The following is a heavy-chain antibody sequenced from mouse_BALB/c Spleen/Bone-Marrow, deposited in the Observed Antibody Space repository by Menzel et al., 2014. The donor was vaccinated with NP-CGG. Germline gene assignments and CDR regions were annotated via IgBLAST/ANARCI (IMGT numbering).Heavy chain of an antibody. J-gene: IGHJ3*01. CDR2: IDPANGNT. CDR3: ATDCSASYGLAY. V-gene: IGHV14-3*02. Sequence: VQLKQSGAELVKPGASVKLSCTASGFNIKDTYMHWVKQRPEQGLEWIGRIDPANGNTKYDPKFQGKATLTADTSSNTAYLQLSSLTSEDTAVYYCATDCSASYGLAYWGQGTPVTVSA. D-gene: IGHD2-2*01. CDR1: GFNIKDTY.